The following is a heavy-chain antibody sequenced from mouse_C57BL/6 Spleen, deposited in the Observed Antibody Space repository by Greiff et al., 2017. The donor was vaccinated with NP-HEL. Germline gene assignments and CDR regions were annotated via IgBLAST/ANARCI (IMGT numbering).Heavy chain of an antibody. CDR1: GYTFTSYW. J-gene: IGHJ1*03. CDR2: IYPSDSET. V-gene: IGHV1-61*01. CDR3: ARRRYYGSSDWYFDV. Sequence: VQLQQPGAELVRPGSSVKLSCKASGYTFTSYWMDWVKQRPGQGLEWIGNIYPSDSETHYNQKFKDKATLTVDKSSSTAYMQLSSLTSEDSAVYYCARRRYYGSSDWYFDVWGTGTTVTVSS. D-gene: IGHD1-1*01.